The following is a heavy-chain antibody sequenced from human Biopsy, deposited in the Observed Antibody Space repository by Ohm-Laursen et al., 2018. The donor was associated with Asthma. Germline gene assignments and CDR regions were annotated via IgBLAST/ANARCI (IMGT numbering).Heavy chain of an antibody. CDR3: ARDLSGYCTSSACYGFDS. D-gene: IGHD2-8*01. Sequence: TLSLTCTVSGGSLSSGPYYWSWVRQHPGKGLEWIGYINYSGSTFYSPSLESRVTVSVDTSKNQFSLKLSSVTAADTAVYYCARDLSGYCTSSACYGFDSWGQGIPVTVSS. J-gene: IGHJ5*01. CDR1: GGSLSSGPYY. CDR2: INYSGST. V-gene: IGHV4-31*03.